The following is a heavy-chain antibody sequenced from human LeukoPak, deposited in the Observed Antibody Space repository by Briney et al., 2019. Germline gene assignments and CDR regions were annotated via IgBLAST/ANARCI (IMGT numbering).Heavy chain of an antibody. Sequence: PGGSLRLSCAASGFTFDDYTMHWVRQAPGKGLEWVSLISWDGGSTYYAGSVKGRFTISRDNSKNSLYLQMNSLRTEDTALYYCASSPYYDILTGYYGGFAYWGQGTLVTVS. V-gene: IGHV3-43*01. CDR1: GFTFDDYT. CDR3: ASSPYYDILTGYYGGFAY. J-gene: IGHJ4*02. CDR2: ISWDGGST. D-gene: IGHD3-9*01.